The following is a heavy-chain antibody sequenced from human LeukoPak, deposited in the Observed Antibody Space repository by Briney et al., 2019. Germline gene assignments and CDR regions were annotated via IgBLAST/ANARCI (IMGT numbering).Heavy chain of an antibody. D-gene: IGHD3-16*01. V-gene: IGHV6-1*01. CDR2: TYHWSKWFN. J-gene: IGHJ4*02. CDR3: ARDLHGSRGEFDY. Sequence: SQTLSLTCAISGDSVTSGIWNWIRQSPSRGLVWLGRTYHWSKWFNDYAVSVESRMTINADTSRNQFSLQLNSVTPEDTAVYCCARDLHGSRGEFDYWGQGTLVTVSS. CDR1: GDSVTSGI.